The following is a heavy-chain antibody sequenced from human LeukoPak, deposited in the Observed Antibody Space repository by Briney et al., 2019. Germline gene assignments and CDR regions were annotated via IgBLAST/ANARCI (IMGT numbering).Heavy chain of an antibody. CDR3: AKDMGYSGYALGY. CDR2: ISGDGGST. CDR1: GFIFNDYA. Sequence: GGSLRLSCAASGFIFNDYAMHWVRQAPGKGLEWVSLISGDGGSTDYADSVKGRFTISRDNRKNSLSLQMNSLRTEDSAFYYCAKDMGYSGYALGYWGQGTLVTVSS. D-gene: IGHD5-12*01. J-gene: IGHJ4*02. V-gene: IGHV3-43*02.